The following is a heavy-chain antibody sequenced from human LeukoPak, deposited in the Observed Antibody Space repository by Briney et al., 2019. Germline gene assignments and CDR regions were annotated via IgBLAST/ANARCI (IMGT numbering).Heavy chain of an antibody. CDR2: MSSKGGST. D-gene: IGHD2-21*02. CDR1: VFTFSSYA. V-gene: IGHV3-64*01. Sequence: GGSLRLSCAASVFTFSSYAMHWVREARGRGLEYVSAMSSKGGSTYCTNSVKGRFTVSRDNSKNRLYLKMGSLRAEDRAVYYCAREHSVVLTAINGRTYDPFDIWAQGTMVSVSS. CDR3: AREHSVVLTAINGRTYDPFDI. J-gene: IGHJ3*02.